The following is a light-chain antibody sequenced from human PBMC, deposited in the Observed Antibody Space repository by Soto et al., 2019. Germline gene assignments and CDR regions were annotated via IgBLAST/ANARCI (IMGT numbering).Light chain of an antibody. V-gene: IGLV2-14*03. CDR2: DVN. CDR3: SSYSTTNILV. J-gene: IGLJ1*01. Sequence: STLTEPGSEYCTSGQSVTISCTGASSDVGAYEHVSWYQQHPGRAPKLILYDVNNRPSGVSNHFSGSKSGNTASLVISGLQANDEADYYCSSYSTTNILVFGSGTKVTVL. CDR1: SSDVGAYEH.